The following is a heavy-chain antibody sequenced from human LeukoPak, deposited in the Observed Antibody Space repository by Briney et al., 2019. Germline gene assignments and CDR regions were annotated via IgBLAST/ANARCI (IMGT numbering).Heavy chain of an antibody. D-gene: IGHD2-2*01. CDR3: ARLHPDLAPYCSSTSCYSYYYYGMDV. V-gene: IGHV1-18*01. CDR2: ISAYNGNT. CDR1: GYTFTSYG. Sequence: ASVTVSFKAPGYTFTSYGISWVRQAPGQGLEWMGWISAYNGNTNYAQKLQGRVTMTTDTSTSTAYMELRSLRSDDTAVYYCARLHPDLAPYCSSTSCYSYYYYGMDVWGQGTTVTVSS. J-gene: IGHJ6*02.